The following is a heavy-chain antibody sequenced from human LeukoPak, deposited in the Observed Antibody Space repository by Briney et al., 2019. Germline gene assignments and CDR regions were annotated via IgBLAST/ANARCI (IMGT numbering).Heavy chain of an antibody. CDR1: GFTFSSYA. Sequence: GGSLRLSCAASGFTFSSYAMSWVRQAPGKGLEWVSAISGSGGSTFYADSVKGRFTISRDNAKNSLYLQMNSLRAEDTAVYYCAELGITMIGGVWGKGTTVTISS. D-gene: IGHD3-10*02. J-gene: IGHJ6*04. CDR3: AELGITMIGGV. CDR2: ISGSGGST. V-gene: IGHV3-23*01.